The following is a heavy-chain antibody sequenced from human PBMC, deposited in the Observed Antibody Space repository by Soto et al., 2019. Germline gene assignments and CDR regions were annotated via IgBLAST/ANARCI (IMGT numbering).Heavy chain of an antibody. D-gene: IGHD2-15*01. Sequence: SVGSLRLSCAASGFTFSSYAMGWVRQGPGKGLEWVAVVSIGGSTHYADSVRGRFTISRDNSKNTLSLQMNSLTAEDTAVYFCAKRRGAGGQFDYWGQGALVTVSS. CDR2: VSIGGST. J-gene: IGHJ4*02. CDR1: GFTFSSYA. V-gene: IGHV3-23*01. CDR3: AKRRGAGGQFDY.